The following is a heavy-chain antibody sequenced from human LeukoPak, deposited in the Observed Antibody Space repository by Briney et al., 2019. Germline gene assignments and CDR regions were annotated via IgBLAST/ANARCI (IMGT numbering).Heavy chain of an antibody. CDR2: ISGSGCGT. CDR1: GFTFSSYA. D-gene: IGHD3-22*01. J-gene: IGHJ4*02. V-gene: IGHV3-23*01. CDR3: AKADYDSSGYYQYYFDY. Sequence: GGSLRLSCAASGFTFSSYAMSWVRQAPGEGLEWLSAISGSGCGTYYADSVQGRFTISRDNSKNTLHLQMKSLRAENTAVYYCAKADYDSSGYYQYYFDYWGQGPLVTVSS.